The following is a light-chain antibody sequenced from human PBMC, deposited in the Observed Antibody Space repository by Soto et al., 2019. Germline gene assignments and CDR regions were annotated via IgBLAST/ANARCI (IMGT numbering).Light chain of an antibody. J-gene: IGLJ3*02. CDR1: SGSIASNY. CDR2: EDN. V-gene: IGLV6-57*03. Sequence: NFMLTQPHSVSGSPGKTVTISCTRSSGSIASNYLQWYQQRPGSAPTTVIYEDNQRPSGVPDRFSVSIDSSSNSASLTISGLKTEDEADYYCQSYDSTNQWVFGGGTKLTVL. CDR3: QSYDSTNQWV.